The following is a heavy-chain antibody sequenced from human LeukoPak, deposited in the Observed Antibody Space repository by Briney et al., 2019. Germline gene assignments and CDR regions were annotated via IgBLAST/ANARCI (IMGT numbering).Heavy chain of an antibody. D-gene: IGHD4-23*01. J-gene: IGHJ3*02. Sequence: SETLSLTCTVSGGSISSGSYYWSWIRQPAGKGLEWIGRIYTSGSTNYNPSLKSRVTMSVDMSKNQFSLELSSVTAADTAVYYCARHYYGGSEAFDIWGQGTMVTVSS. CDR1: GGSISSGSYY. V-gene: IGHV4-61*02. CDR2: IYTSGST. CDR3: ARHYYGGSEAFDI.